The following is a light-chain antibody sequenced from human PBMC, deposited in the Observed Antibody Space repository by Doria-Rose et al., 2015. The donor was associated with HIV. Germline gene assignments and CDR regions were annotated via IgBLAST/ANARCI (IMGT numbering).Light chain of an antibody. J-gene: IGKJ1*01. CDR1: QSVSSTY. Sequence: EIVLTQSPGTLSLSAGARATLSCTASQSVSSTYLAWYQQQPGQAPSLLIYDGSTRATGIPDRFSASGSGTDFTLTINRLEPEDFALYYCHQYGTSWTFGQGTKVEI. CDR2: DGS. V-gene: IGKV3-20*01. CDR3: HQYGTSWT.